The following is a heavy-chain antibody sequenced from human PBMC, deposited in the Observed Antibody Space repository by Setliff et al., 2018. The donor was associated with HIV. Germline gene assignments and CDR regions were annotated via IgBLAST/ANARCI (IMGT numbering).Heavy chain of an antibody. V-gene: IGHV4-39*07. Sequence: SETLSLTCNVSGGSIRSNRDHWGWIRQTPGKGLEWIGSISYSGNTYYHPSLQSRVTISLDMSKDQFSLKVKSVTAADTAIYYCARDPHYFDRSGYYSYFYSFMDVWGKGTTVTVSS. CDR1: GGSIRSNRDH. CDR3: ARDPHYFDRSGYYSYFYSFMDV. J-gene: IGHJ6*03. CDR2: ISYSGNT. D-gene: IGHD3-22*01.